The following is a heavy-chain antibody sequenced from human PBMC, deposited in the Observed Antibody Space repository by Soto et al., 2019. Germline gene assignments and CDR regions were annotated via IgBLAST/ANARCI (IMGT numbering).Heavy chain of an antibody. CDR3: TTDSRTTLPEIRFDY. D-gene: IGHD1-26*01. V-gene: IGHV3-15*07. CDR2: VKSKTDGGSS. CDR1: GFPFRNAW. Sequence: PGGSLRLSCAASGFPFRNAWINWVRQVPGKGLEWVGRVKSKTDGGSSDYAAPVKGRFAVSRDDSKNIVYLQMNSLKIEDTGVYYCTTDSRTTLPEIRFDYWGHGTQVTVSS. J-gene: IGHJ4*01.